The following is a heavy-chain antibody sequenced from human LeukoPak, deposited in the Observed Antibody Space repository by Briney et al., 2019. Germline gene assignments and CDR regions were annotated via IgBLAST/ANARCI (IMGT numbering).Heavy chain of an antibody. D-gene: IGHD1-26*01. J-gene: IGHJ3*02. V-gene: IGHV3-30*02. CDR1: EFTFSGYG. CDR3: AKDRWELQGGDAFDI. CDR2: IGYDGSNK. Sequence: GGSLRLSCAASEFTFSGYGMHWVREAPGKGLEWVAFIGYDGSNKNYADSVKGRFTISRDNSKNTLYLQMNSLRAEDTAVYYCAKDRWELQGGDAFDIWGQGTMVTVSS.